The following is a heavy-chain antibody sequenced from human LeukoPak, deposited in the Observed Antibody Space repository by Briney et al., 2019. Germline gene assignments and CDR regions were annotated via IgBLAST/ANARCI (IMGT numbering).Heavy chain of an antibody. J-gene: IGHJ4*02. CDR3: ASGNYYDSSGYYSN. CDR2: IYHSGSA. Sequence: SQTLSLTCAVSGGSISSGGYSWPWIRQPPGKGLEWIGYIYHSGSAYYNPSLKSRVSISVDRSKNQFSLSLTSVTAADTAVYFCASGNYYDSSGYYSNWGQGTLVTVSS. D-gene: IGHD3-22*01. CDR1: GGSISSGGYS. V-gene: IGHV4-30-2*01.